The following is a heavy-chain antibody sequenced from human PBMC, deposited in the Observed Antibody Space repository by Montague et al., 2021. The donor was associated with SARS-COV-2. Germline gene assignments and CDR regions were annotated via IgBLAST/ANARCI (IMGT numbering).Heavy chain of an antibody. V-gene: IGHV4-34*01. CDR3: ARGRTGTTFYYYYYYGMDV. J-gene: IGHJ6*02. D-gene: IGHD1-7*01. CDR1: GGSFSGCY. Sequence: SETLSLTCAVYGGSFSGCYWSWIRQPPGKGLEWIGEINHSGSTNYNPSLKSRVTISVDTSKNQFSLKLGSVTAADTAVYYCARGRTGTTFYYYYYYGMDVWGQGTTVTVSS. CDR2: INHSGST.